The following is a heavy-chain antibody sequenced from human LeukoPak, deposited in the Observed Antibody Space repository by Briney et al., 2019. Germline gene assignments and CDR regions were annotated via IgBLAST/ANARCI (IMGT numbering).Heavy chain of an antibody. CDR2: MYSGGSA. V-gene: IGHV3-66*01. CDR3: ARTIVGDSTDAFDI. Sequence: GGSLRLSCAASGFTFSSYVMHWVRQAPVKGLELVSVMYSGGSAYYADSVKGRFTISRDNSKNTLYLQMNSLRADATAVYYCARTIVGDSTDAFDIWGQGTTVTVSS. CDR1: GFTFSSYV. J-gene: IGHJ3*02. D-gene: IGHD1-26*01.